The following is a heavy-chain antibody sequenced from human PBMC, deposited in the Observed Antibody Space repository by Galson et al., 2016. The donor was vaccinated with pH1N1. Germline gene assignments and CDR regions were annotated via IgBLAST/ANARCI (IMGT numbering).Heavy chain of an antibody. J-gene: IGHJ6*02. Sequence: LRLSCAASGFSFHDYTMHWVRQSPGKGLEWVSLVNWDGTSTYYADYVRGRFTVSRDNSKNSLYLQMNSLRSEDTALYYCAKEIQRGSYGMDVWGRGTTVTVSS. D-gene: IGHD3-16*01. V-gene: IGHV3-43*01. CDR2: VNWDGTST. CDR1: GFSFHDYT. CDR3: AKEIQRGSYGMDV.